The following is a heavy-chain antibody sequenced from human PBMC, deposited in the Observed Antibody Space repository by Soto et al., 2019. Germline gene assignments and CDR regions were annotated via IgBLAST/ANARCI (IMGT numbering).Heavy chain of an antibody. Sequence: SETLSLTCTVSGGSISSYYWSWIRQPAGKGLEWIGRIYTSGSTNYNPSLKSRVTMSVDTSKNQFSLKRSSVTAADTAVYYCAREGCSSTSCYTDRWGYYYYGMDVWGQGTTVTVSS. J-gene: IGHJ6*02. CDR1: GGSISSYY. CDR3: AREGCSSTSCYTDRWGYYYYGMDV. V-gene: IGHV4-4*07. D-gene: IGHD2-2*02. CDR2: IYTSGST.